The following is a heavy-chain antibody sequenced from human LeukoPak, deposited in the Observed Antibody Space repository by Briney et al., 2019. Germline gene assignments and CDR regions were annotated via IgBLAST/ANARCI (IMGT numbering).Heavy chain of an antibody. V-gene: IGHV3-53*01. CDR1: EFTVSNNY. D-gene: IGHD3-10*01. Sequence: PGGSLRLSCAASEFTVSNNYMNWVCQAPGKGVEWVSVIYSGGSTFYADSVKGRFTISRDNSKNTLFLQMNSLRAEDTAVYYCARESLRGSDRLGAFDIWGQGTMVTVSS. J-gene: IGHJ3*02. CDR3: ARESLRGSDRLGAFDI. CDR2: IYSGGST.